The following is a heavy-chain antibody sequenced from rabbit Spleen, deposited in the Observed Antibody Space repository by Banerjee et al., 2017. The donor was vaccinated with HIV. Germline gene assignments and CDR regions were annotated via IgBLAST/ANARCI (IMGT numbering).Heavy chain of an antibody. CDR1: GLDFSSSYW. V-gene: IGHV1S40*01. J-gene: IGHJ3*01. D-gene: IGHD8-1*01. CDR3: ARGYAGSGYYSTTRLDL. Sequence: QSLEESGGDLVKPGASLTLTCKASGLDFSSSYWICWVRQAPGKGLEWIACIHFSSGGTAYANWARGRFTISKTSSTTATLQMTSLTAADTATYFCARGYAGSGYYSTTRLDLWAQAPWSPS. CDR2: IHFSSGGT.